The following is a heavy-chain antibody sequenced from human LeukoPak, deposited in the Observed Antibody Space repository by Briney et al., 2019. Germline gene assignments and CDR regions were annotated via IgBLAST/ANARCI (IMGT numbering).Heavy chain of an antibody. V-gene: IGHV4-30-2*01. CDR2: IHYGGST. CDR1: GDSINRGAYS. J-gene: IGHJ5*02. CDR3: ARVNYYGSGSYLWFDP. D-gene: IGHD3-10*01. Sequence: SQTLSLTCAVTGDSINRGAYSWSWIRQPPGKGLDLLGYIHYGGSTYYNPSLKSRVTISLDRPKNQFSLKLTSVTAADTAVYYCARVNYYGSGSYLWFDPWGHGTLVTVSS.